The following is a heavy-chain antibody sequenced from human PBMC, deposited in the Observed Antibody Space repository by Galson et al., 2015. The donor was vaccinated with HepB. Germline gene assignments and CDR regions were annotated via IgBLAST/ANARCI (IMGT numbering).Heavy chain of an antibody. J-gene: IGHJ4*02. CDR1: GFSFSDYA. CDR2: ISHDASNA. CDR3: AKDAIIYGDNPWYFDF. V-gene: IGHV3-30*18. Sequence: SLRLSCAASGFSFSDYAMHWVRQPPGKGLEWAAVISHDASNAYYADSVKGRFTVSRDNAKNMVFLHMNSLTVADTAIYYCAKDAIIYGDNPWYFDFWGQGTLVAVSS. D-gene: IGHD4-17*01.